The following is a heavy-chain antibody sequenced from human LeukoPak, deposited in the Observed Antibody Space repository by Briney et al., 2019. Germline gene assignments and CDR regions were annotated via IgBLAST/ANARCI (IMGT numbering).Heavy chain of an antibody. D-gene: IGHD5-24*01. CDR3: ARDSGWPPDAFDI. Sequence: SGTLSLTCAVSGGSISSSNWWSWVCQPPGKGLEWIGEIYHSGSTNYNPSLKSRVTISVDKSKNQFSLKLSSVTAADTAVYYCARDSGWPPDAFDIWGQGTMVTVSS. J-gene: IGHJ3*02. CDR2: IYHSGST. V-gene: IGHV4-4*02. CDR1: GGSISSSNW.